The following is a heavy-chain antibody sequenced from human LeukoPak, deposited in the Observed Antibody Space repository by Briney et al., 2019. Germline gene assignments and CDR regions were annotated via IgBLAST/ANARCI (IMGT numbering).Heavy chain of an antibody. CDR1: GFTFSRYA. J-gene: IGHJ5*02. CDR2: ISGSGGST. V-gene: IGHV3-23*01. D-gene: IGHD2-15*01. Sequence: GGSLRLSCAASGFTFSRYAMSWVRQAPGKGLEWVSAISGSGGSTYYADSVKGRFTISRDNSKNTLYLQMNSLRAEDTAVYYCAKVSGSDDWFDPWGQGTLVTVSS. CDR3: AKVSGSDDWFDP.